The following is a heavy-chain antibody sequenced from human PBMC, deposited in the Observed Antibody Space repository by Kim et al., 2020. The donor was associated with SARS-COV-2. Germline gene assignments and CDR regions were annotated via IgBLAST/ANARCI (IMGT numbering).Heavy chain of an antibody. J-gene: IGHJ3*02. CDR3: ARTRGSAAPDSFDI. CDR2: IFHTGST. V-gene: IGHV4-59*13. CDR1: DGSIKTYY. D-gene: IGHD6-13*01. Sequence: SETLSLTCSVSDGSIKTYYWSWLRQSPGKGLEWIGYIFHTGSTKYNPSFKSRVTISVDTSKGQFSLKVTSVTVADTAVYFCARTRGSAAPDSFDIWGRGTMGAVSA.